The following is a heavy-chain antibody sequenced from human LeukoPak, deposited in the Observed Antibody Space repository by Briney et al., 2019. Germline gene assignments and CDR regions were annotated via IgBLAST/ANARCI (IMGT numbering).Heavy chain of an antibody. CDR2: IDTDGSSA. Sequence: GGSLRLSCAASGFTFSHYRMHWVRQAPGKGLVWVSRIDTDGSSATYADSVKGRFTISRDNAKNTVYLQMNSLRVEDTGVYYCASALTTVTPHFHYWGQGTLVTVSS. CDR3: ASALTTVTPHFHY. D-gene: IGHD4-17*01. CDR1: GFTFSHYR. V-gene: IGHV3-74*01. J-gene: IGHJ4*02.